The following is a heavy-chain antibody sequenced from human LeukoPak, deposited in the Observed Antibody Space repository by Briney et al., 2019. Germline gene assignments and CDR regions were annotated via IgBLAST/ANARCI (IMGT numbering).Heavy chain of an antibody. J-gene: IGHJ5*02. V-gene: IGHV3-23*01. Sequence: PGGSLRLSCAASGFTFSSYAMSWVRQAPGKGLEWVSATSGSGGSTYYADSVKGRFTISRDNSKNTLYLQMNSLRAEDTAVYYCAKDLISSRWPNWFDPWGQGTLVTVSS. CDR3: AKDLISSRWPNWFDP. CDR1: GFTFSSYA. D-gene: IGHD6-13*01. CDR2: TSGSGGST.